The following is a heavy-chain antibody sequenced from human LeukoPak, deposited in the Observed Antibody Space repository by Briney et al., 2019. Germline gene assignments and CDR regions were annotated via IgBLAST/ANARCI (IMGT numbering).Heavy chain of an antibody. Sequence: GASVKVSCKASGYTFTSYDINWVRQATGQGLEWMGWMNPNSGNTGHAQKFQGRVTMTRNTSISTAYMELSSLRSEDTAVYYCARVAVAGTTGEYYYYYYMDVWGKGTTVTVSS. CDR1: GYTFTSYD. CDR3: ARVAVAGTTGEYYYYYYMDV. J-gene: IGHJ6*03. V-gene: IGHV1-8*01. D-gene: IGHD6-19*01. CDR2: MNPNSGNT.